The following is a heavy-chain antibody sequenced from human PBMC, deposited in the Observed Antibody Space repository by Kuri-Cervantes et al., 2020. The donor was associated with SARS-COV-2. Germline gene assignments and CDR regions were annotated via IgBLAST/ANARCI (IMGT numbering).Heavy chain of an antibody. CDR3: AHIVPKTMEFDY. V-gene: IGHV4-59*01. CDR2: IYYSGST. CDR1: GGSISRYY. Sequence: ESLKISCTVSGGSISRYYWSWIRQPPGKGLEWIGYIYYSGSTNYNPSLKSRVTISVDTSKNQFSLKLSSVTAADTAVYYCAHIVPKTMEFDYWGQGTLVTVSS. D-gene: IGHD3-10*01. J-gene: IGHJ4*02.